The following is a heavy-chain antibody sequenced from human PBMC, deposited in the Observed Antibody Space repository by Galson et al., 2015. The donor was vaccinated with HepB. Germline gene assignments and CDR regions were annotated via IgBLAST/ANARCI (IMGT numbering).Heavy chain of an antibody. CDR3: ARELLAAQYYYYGMDV. CDR1: GFTFNSYG. D-gene: IGHD2-15*01. V-gene: IGHV3-33*08. J-gene: IGHJ6*02. CDR2: IWYDGSNK. Sequence: SLRFSCAASGFTFNSYGMHWVRQAPGKGLEWVAVIWYDGSNKYYADSVKGRFTISRDNSKNTLYLQMNSLRAEDTAVYYCARELLAAQYYYYGMDVWGQGTTVTVSS.